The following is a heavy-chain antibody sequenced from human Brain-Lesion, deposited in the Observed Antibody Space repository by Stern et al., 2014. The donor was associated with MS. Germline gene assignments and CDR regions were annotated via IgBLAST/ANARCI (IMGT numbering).Heavy chain of an antibody. J-gene: IGHJ6*02. CDR2: IFNRGST. CDR1: GGSISSGGYY. CDR3: ARGRVVPGFQYYATDV. Sequence: QLQLQESGPGLVKPSQTLSLSCTVSGGSISSGGYYWSWIRQPAGKGLEWIGRIFNRGSTSYNPSLKSRVTISIETSKNQFSLRLTSMTAADTAVYYCARGRVVPGFQYYATDVWGQGTTVIVSS. V-gene: IGHV4-61*02. D-gene: IGHD2-2*01.